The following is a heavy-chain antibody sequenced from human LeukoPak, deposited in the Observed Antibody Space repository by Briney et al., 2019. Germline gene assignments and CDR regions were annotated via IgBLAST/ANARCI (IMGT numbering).Heavy chain of an antibody. CDR2: IIPIFGTA. D-gene: IGHD3-9*01. J-gene: IGHJ4*02. CDR1: GGTFSSYA. CDR3: ARGYYDILTGYSN. Sequence: SVKVSCKASGGTFSSYAISWVRQAPGQGLEWMGGIIPIFGTADYAQKFQGRVTITADKSTSTAYMELSSLRSEDTAVYYCARGYYDILTGYSNRGQGTLVTVSS. V-gene: IGHV1-69*06.